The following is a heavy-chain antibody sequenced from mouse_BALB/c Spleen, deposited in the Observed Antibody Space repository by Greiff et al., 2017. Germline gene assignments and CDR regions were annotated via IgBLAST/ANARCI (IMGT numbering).Heavy chain of an antibody. CDR3: ARIRYEDAMDY. V-gene: IGHV2-2*02. D-gene: IGHD2-14*01. J-gene: IGHJ4*01. Sequence: VQLVESGPGLVQPSQSLSITCTVSGFSLTSYGVHWVRQSPGKGLEWLGVIWSGGSTDYNAAFISRLSISKDNSKSQVFFKMNSLQANDTAIYYCARIRYEDAMDYWGQGTSVTVSS. CDR2: IWSGGST. CDR1: GFSLTSYG.